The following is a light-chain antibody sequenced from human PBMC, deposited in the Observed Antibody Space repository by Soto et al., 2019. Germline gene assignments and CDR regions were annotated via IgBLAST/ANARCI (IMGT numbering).Light chain of an antibody. J-gene: IGLJ1*01. CDR3: SSYAGSDNYV. Sequence: QSALTQPPSASGSPGQSVTISCTGTSSDVGGYNYVSWYQQHPGKAPKVMIYEVSKRPPGVPDRFSGSKSGNTASLTVSGLQAEDGADYYCSSYAGSDNYVFGTGTKLTVL. V-gene: IGLV2-8*01. CDR1: SSDVGGYNY. CDR2: EVS.